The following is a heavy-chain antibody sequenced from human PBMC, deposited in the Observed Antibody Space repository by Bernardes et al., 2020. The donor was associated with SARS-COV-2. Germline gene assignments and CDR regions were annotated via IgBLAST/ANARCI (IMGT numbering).Heavy chain of an antibody. CDR3: ARGDSYGINDGFDV. Sequence: SETLSLTCAVSGGFLIGHYLHWTRQSPGKGLEWIAEINHGGNTHYSPSPQTRVTISVDTSKYQFSLKLTSMTAADTAFYYCARGDSYGINDGFDVWGQGTAVTVSS. CDR1: GGFLIGHY. D-gene: IGHD5-18*01. J-gene: IGHJ6*02. V-gene: IGHV4-34*01. CDR2: INHGGNT.